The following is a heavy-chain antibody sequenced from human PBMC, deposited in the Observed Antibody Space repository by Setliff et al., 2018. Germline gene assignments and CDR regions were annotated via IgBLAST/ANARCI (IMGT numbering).Heavy chain of an antibody. CDR3: ARINFYVSSGYYYAPDL. V-gene: IGHV1-18*01. J-gene: IGHJ5*02. Sequence: GASVKVSCKASGYNFNNYGINWVRQAPGQGLEWMGWISAHTGKTFYAPKFQDRVTLTTDTSTTTAYMELKNLRSDDTAVYYCARINFYVSSGYYYAPDLWGQGTLVTVSS. CDR2: ISAHTGKT. CDR1: GYNFNNYG. D-gene: IGHD3-22*01.